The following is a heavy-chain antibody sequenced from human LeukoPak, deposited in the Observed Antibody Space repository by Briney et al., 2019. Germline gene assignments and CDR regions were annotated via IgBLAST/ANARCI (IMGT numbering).Heavy chain of an antibody. CDR2: INHSGST. CDR3: ARGPASKRWLHRIYMDV. V-gene: IGHV4-34*01. D-gene: IGHD5-24*01. CDR1: GGSFSGYY. J-gene: IGHJ6*03. Sequence: SETLSLTCAVYGGSFSGYYWSWIRQPPGKGLEWIGEINHSGSTNYNPSLKSRVTISVDTSKNQFSLKLSSLTAADTAVYYCARGPASKRWLHRIYMDVWGKGTTVTVSS.